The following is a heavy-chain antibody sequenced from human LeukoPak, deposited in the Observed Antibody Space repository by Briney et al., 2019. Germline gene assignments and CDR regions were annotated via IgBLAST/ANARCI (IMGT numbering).Heavy chain of an antibody. D-gene: IGHD4-17*01. CDR3: AKGVQSSDDYGDRSAYGGMDV. V-gene: IGHV3-30*18. Sequence: PGRSLRLSCAASGFTFSSYGMHWVRQAPGKGLEWVAVMSYDGSNKYYADSVKGRFTISRDNSKNTLYLQMNSLRAEDTAVYYCAKGVQSSDDYGDRSAYGGMDVWGQGTTVTVSS. J-gene: IGHJ6*02. CDR1: GFTFSSYG. CDR2: MSYDGSNK.